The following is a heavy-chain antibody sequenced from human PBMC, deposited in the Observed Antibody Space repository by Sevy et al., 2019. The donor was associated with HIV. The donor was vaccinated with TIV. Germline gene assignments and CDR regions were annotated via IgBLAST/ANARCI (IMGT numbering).Heavy chain of an antibody. CDR3: AHIRNDFWSGYWKPQAPDFDY. Sequence: SGPTLVKPTQTLTLTCTFSGFSLSTSGVGVGWIRQPPGKALEWLALIYWDDDKRYSPSLKSRLTITKDTSKNQVVLTMTNMDPVDTATYYCAHIRNDFWSGYWKPQAPDFDYWGQGTLVTVSS. CDR1: GFSLSTSGVG. J-gene: IGHJ4*02. V-gene: IGHV2-5*02. CDR2: IYWDDDK. D-gene: IGHD3-3*01.